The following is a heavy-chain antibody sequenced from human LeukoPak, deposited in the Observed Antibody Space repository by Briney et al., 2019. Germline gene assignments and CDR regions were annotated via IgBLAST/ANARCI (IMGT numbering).Heavy chain of an antibody. J-gene: IGHJ4*02. CDR1: GYTFTSYD. V-gene: IGHV1-8*01. CDR3: AREVRAATGTSLDY. CDR2: MNPNSGNT. D-gene: IGHD6-13*01. Sequence: ASVKVSCKASGYTFTSYDINWVRQATGQGLEWMGWMNPNSGNTGYAQKFQGRVTMTRDTSISTAYMELSRLRSDDTAVYYCAREVRAATGTSLDYWGQGTLVTVSS.